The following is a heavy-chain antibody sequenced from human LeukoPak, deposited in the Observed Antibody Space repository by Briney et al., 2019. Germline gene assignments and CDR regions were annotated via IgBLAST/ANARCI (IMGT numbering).Heavy chain of an antibody. D-gene: IGHD2/OR15-2a*01. CDR3: SGRDRTTLRMVDY. J-gene: IGHJ4*02. Sequence: SETLSLTCAVSGGSFGGYYWSWIRQPPGKGLEWMGEINHSGRTNYNPYLTSRVNISLEKSNNQSLLQRKYVTAADTARYYCSGRDRTTLRMVDYWGEGTLGTVSS. V-gene: IGHV4-34*01. CDR2: INHSGRT. CDR1: GGSFGGYY.